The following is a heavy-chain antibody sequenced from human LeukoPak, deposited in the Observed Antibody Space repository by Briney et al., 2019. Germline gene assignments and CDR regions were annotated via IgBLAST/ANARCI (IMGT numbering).Heavy chain of an antibody. CDR2: ITSGETYI. CDR3: ARDQGGTYYYGSGTYMDV. D-gene: IGHD3-10*01. CDR1: RFTFSTYN. J-gene: IGHJ6*03. Sequence: PGGSLRLSCAASRFTFSTYNMNWLRQAPGKGLEWVSSITSGETYIYYADSVKGRFTISRDNAKNSLYLQMNSLRAEDTAVYYCARDQGGTYYYGSGTYMDVWGKGTTVTVSS. V-gene: IGHV3-21*01.